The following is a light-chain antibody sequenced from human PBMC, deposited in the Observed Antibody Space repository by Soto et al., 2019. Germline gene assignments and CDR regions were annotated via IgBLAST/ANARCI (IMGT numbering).Light chain of an antibody. CDR2: AAS. J-gene: IGKJ5*01. CDR1: QSVTSNY. V-gene: IGKV3-20*01. Sequence: DIVLTQSPGTLSLSPGERATLSCRASQSVTSNYLAWYQLKPGQAPRLLIYAASNTATGIPDRFSGSGSGTDFTLSISRLEPEDFAAYYCQQYGSTPSITFGQGTRLEIK. CDR3: QQYGSTPSIT.